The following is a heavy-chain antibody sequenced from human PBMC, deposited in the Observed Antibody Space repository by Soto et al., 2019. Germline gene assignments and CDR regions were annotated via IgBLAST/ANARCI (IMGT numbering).Heavy chain of an antibody. CDR3: ARSYYYDSSGYWIPFDY. V-gene: IGHV3-23*01. J-gene: IGHJ4*02. Sequence: EVQLLASGGGLVQPGGSLRLSCAASGFTFSSYAMSWVRQAPGKGLEWVSAISGSGGSTYYADSVKGRFTISRDNSKNTLYLQMNSLRAEDTAVYYCARSYYYDSSGYWIPFDYWGQGTLVTVSS. CDR2: ISGSGGST. D-gene: IGHD3-22*01. CDR1: GFTFSSYA.